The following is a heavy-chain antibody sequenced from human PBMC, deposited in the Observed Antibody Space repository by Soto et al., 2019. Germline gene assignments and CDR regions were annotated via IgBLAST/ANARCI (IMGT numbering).Heavy chain of an antibody. CDR3: ARGDILLDY. V-gene: IGHV4-61*01. Sequence: SETLSLTCSVSGGSISSGCYYWSWIRQHPGKGLEWIGYIYYSGSTTYSPSLKSRVTISVDTSRNQFSLKLSSVTAADTAVYYCARGDILLDYWGQGTLVTVSS. J-gene: IGHJ4*02. CDR2: IYYSGST. CDR1: GGSISSGCYY. D-gene: IGHD2-15*01.